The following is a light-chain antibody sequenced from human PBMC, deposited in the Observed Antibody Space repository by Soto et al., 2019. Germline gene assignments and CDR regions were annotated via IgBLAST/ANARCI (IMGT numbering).Light chain of an antibody. CDR2: EVS. V-gene: IGLV2-14*01. J-gene: IGLJ3*02. CDR3: SSYTSISTWV. Sequence: QSALTQPASVSGSPGQSITISCTGRSSDVGAYNYVSWYQQHPGKVPKLMIYEVSNRPSGVSNRFSGSKSGNTASLTISGLQAEDEADYYCSSYTSISTWVFGGGTKLTVL. CDR1: SSDVGAYNY.